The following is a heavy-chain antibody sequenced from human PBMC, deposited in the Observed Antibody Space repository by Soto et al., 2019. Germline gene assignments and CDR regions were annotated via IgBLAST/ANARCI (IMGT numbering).Heavy chain of an antibody. CDR3: ASDWNYGLWAFDI. V-gene: IGHV6-1*01. D-gene: IGHD1-7*01. CDR2: TYYRSKWYN. Sequence: WIRQSPSRGLEWLGRTYYRSKWYNDYAVSVKSRITINPDTSKNQFSLQLNSVTPEDTAVYYCASDWNYGLWAFDIWGQGTMVTVSS. J-gene: IGHJ3*02.